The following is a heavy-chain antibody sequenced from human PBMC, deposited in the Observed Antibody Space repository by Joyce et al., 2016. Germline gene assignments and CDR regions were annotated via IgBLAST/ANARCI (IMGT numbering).Heavy chain of an antibody. Sequence: QAHLVQSGAEVKKPGASVKVSCKASGYSFSDSYIHWLRQAPGQGLQWMGRINPDSGQTIYGEKFQGRGTLTRDAAIDTVYMEFSRLRSDDTAVYFCARAPMPPYAFDVWGQGALVTVSA. D-gene: IGHD2-2*01. CDR3: ARAPMPPYAFDV. J-gene: IGHJ3*01. CDR2: INPDSGQT. CDR1: GYSFSDSY. V-gene: IGHV1-2*06.